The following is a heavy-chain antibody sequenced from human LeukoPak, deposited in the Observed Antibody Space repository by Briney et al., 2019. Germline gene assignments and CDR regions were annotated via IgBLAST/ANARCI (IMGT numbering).Heavy chain of an antibody. CDR3: AKESDDAFDI. CDR2: ISYDGSNK. Sequence: GRSLRLSCAASGFTFSSYAMHWVRQAPGKGLEWVAVISYDGSNKYYADSVKGRFAISRDNSKNTLYLQMNSLRAEDTAVYYCAKESDDAFDIWGQGTMVTVSS. J-gene: IGHJ3*02. V-gene: IGHV3-30*09. CDR1: GFTFSSYA.